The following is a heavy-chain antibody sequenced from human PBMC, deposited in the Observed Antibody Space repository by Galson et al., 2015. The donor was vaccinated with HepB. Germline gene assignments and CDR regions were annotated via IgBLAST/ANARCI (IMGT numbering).Heavy chain of an antibody. Sequence: SLRLSCAASGFTFDDYAMHWVRQAPGKGLEWVSSISSSSSYIYYADSVKGRFTISRDNAKNSLYLQMNSLRAEDTAVYYCARTKGTPRGLVVVAAALGHYYYGMDVWGQGTTVTVSS. V-gene: IGHV3-21*01. CDR1: GFTFDDYA. J-gene: IGHJ6*02. D-gene: IGHD2-15*01. CDR2: ISSSSSYI. CDR3: ARTKGTPRGLVVVAAALGHYYYGMDV.